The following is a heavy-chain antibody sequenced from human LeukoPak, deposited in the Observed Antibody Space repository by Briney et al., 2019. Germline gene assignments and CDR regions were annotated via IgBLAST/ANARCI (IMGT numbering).Heavy chain of an antibody. CDR2: ISGSGGST. D-gene: IGHD1-26*01. CDR1: GVTFSSYG. CDR3: ARKASYLWFDP. V-gene: IGHV3-23*01. J-gene: IGHJ5*02. Sequence: GGSLRLSCAASGVTFSSYGMSWVRQAPGKGLEWVSAISGSGGSTYYADSVKGRFTISRDNSKNTLYLQMNSLRAEDTAVYYCARKASYLWFDPWGQGTLVTVSS.